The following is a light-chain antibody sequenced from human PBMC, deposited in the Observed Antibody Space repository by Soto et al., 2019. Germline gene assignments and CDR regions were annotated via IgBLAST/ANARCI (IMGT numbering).Light chain of an antibody. CDR3: SSFRSRHTWV. Sequence: QSALTQPASVSGSPGQSITISCTGTSSDVGGYNYVSWYQQHPGKAPKVLIYEVTNRPSGVSNRFSGSKSGNTASLTISGLQAEDEADYYCSSFRSRHTWVFGGGTKLTVL. V-gene: IGLV2-14*01. J-gene: IGLJ3*02. CDR1: SSDVGGYNY. CDR2: EVT.